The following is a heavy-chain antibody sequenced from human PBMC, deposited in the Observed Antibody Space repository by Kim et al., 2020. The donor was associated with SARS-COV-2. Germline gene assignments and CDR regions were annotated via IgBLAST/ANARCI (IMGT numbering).Heavy chain of an antibody. CDR1: GGSVSSGSYY. J-gene: IGHJ4*02. V-gene: IGHV4-61*01. D-gene: IGHD3-3*01. Sequence: SETLSLTCTVSGGSVSSGSYYWSWIRQPPGKGLEWIGYIYYSGSTNYNPSLKSRVTISVDTSKNQFSLKLSSVTAADTAVYYCARGITIFGVFVDYWGQG. CDR2: IYYSGST. CDR3: ARGITIFGVFVDY.